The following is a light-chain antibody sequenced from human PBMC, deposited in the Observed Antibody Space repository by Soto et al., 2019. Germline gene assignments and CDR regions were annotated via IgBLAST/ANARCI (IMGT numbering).Light chain of an antibody. Sequence: EIVLTQSPATLSLSPGERATLSCRASQSVSSYLAWYQQKPGQAPRLLIYDAFNRATGIPARISGSGSGTDFTLTISSLEPEDFAVYYCQQRSNWQITFGQGTRLEIK. CDR2: DAF. CDR3: QQRSNWQIT. V-gene: IGKV3D-11*02. J-gene: IGKJ5*01. CDR1: QSVSSY.